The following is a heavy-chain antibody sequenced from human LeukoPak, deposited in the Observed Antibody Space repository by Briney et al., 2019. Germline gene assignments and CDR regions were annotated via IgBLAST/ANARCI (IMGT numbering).Heavy chain of an antibody. V-gene: IGHV4-34*01. Sequence: PSETLSLTCAVYGGSFSGYYWSWIRQPPGKGLEWLGEINHSGSTNYNPSLKSRVTISVDTSKNQFSLKLSSVTAADTAVYYCARIYSSSWYPAIDYWGQGTLVTVSS. CDR2: INHSGST. CDR1: GGSFSGYY. D-gene: IGHD6-13*01. J-gene: IGHJ4*02. CDR3: ARIYSSSWYPAIDY.